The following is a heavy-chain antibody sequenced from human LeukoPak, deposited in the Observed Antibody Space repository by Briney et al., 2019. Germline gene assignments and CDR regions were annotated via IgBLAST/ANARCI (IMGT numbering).Heavy chain of an antibody. CDR1: GFTVSSNY. D-gene: IGHD6-13*01. J-gene: IGHJ6*03. CDR2: IYSGGST. Sequence: GGTLRLSCAASGFTVSSNYMSWVRQAPGKGLEWVSVIYSGGSTYYADSVKGRFTISRDNSKNTLYLQMNSLRAEDTAVYYCARAYSSSWLYYYYYMDVWGKGTTVTISS. V-gene: IGHV3-66*01. CDR3: ARAYSSSWLYYYYYMDV.